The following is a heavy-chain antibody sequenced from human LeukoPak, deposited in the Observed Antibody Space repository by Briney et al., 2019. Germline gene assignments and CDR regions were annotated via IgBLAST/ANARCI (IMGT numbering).Heavy chain of an antibody. CDR2: ISAYNGNT. D-gene: IGHD6-6*01. CDR1: GYTFTSYG. Sequence: ASVKVSCKASGYTFTSYGISWVRQAPGQGLEWMGWISAYNGNTNYAQKFQGRVTMTTDTSTSTAYMELRSLRSDDTAVYCCAREGGIAARRGTIDYWGQGTLVTVSS. CDR3: AREGGIAARRGTIDY. J-gene: IGHJ4*02. V-gene: IGHV1-18*01.